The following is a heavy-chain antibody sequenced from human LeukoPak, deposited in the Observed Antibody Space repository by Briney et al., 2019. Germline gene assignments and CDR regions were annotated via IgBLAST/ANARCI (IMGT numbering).Heavy chain of an antibody. J-gene: IGHJ4*02. D-gene: IGHD3-10*01. CDR2: ISGSGGST. CDR1: GFTFSSYA. Sequence: GGSLRLSCAASGFTFSSYAMSWVRQAPGKGLEWVSSISGSGGSTYYADSVKGRFTISRDNSKNTLYLQMNSLRAEDTAVYYCAKASNYGSGSYYPRGVDYWGQGTLVTVSS. CDR3: AKASNYGSGSYYPRGVDY. V-gene: IGHV3-23*01.